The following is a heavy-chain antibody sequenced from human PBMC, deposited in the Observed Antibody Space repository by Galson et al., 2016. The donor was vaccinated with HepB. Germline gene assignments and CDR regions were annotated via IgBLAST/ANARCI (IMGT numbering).Heavy chain of an antibody. CDR2: VNPSGGGT. J-gene: IGHJ4*02. Sequence: SVKVSCKASGYSFTSYYIHWVRQAPGQGLEWMGVVNPSGGGTNYAQKFQGRVTMTRDPSTSTVYLELSSLIFEDAAVYYCARDHGGTVSNYFDYWGQGVLVIVSS. CDR3: ARDHGGTVSNYFDY. D-gene: IGHD3-16*01. V-gene: IGHV1-46*03. CDR1: GYSFTSYY.